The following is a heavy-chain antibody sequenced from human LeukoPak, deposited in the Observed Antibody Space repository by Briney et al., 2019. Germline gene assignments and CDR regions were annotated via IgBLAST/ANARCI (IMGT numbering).Heavy chain of an antibody. CDR1: GGSISSYY. Sequence: SETLSLTCTVSGGSISSYYWSWIRQPPGKGLEWIGYIYYSGSTNYNPSLKSRVTISVDTSKNQFSLKLSSVTAADTAVHYCARHDRLYYYDSSGYYYYWYFDLWGRGTLVTVSS. D-gene: IGHD3-22*01. CDR2: IYYSGST. V-gene: IGHV4-59*08. CDR3: ARHDRLYYYDSSGYYYYWYFDL. J-gene: IGHJ2*01.